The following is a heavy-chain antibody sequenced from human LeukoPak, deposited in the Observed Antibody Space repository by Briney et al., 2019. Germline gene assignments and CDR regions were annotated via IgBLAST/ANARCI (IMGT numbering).Heavy chain of an antibody. V-gene: IGHV4-34*01. D-gene: IGHD4-17*01. CDR2: INHSGST. CDR1: GGSFSGYY. J-gene: IGHJ4*02. CDR3: AREDYGEQNFDY. Sequence: PSETLSLTCAVYGGSFSGYYLSWIRQPPGKGLEWIGEINHSGSTNYNPSLKSRATISVDTSKNQFSLKLSSVTAADTAVYYCAREDYGEQNFDYWGQGTLVTVSS.